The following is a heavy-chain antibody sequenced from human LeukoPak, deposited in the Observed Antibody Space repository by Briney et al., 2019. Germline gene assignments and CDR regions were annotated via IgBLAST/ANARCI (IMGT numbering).Heavy chain of an antibody. CDR1: GYSISSGYY. D-gene: IGHD2-2*01. V-gene: IGHV4-38-2*01. J-gene: IGHJ4*02. Sequence: SETLSLTCAVSGYSISSGYYWGWIRQPPGKGLEWIGSIYHSGSTYYNPSLKSRVTISVDTSKNQFSLKLNSVTAADTAVYYCARRLGYCSSTSCYYYFDYWGQGTLVTVSS. CDR3: ARRLGYCSSTSCYYYFDY. CDR2: IYHSGST.